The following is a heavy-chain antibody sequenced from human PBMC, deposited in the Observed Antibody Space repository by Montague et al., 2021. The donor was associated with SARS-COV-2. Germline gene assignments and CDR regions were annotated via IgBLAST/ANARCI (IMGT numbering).Heavy chain of an antibody. J-gene: IGHJ5*02. V-gene: IGHV4-59*01. CDR1: GGSISSYY. D-gene: IGHD2-15*01. CDR3: ARDSGGSSPEDWLGFDP. Sequence: SETLSLTRTVSGGSISSYYWSWIRQPPGKGLEWIGYFYYGGSTNXNPSLRSRVTISVDTSKNQFSLKLSSVTAADTAVYYCARDSGGSSPEDWLGFDPWGQGTLVTASS. CDR2: FYYGGST.